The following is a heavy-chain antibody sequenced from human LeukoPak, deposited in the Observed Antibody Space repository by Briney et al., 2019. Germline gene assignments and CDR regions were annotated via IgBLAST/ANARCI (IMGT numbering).Heavy chain of an antibody. J-gene: IGHJ5*02. V-gene: IGHV3-23*01. CDR3: ARESVEGNWFDP. D-gene: IGHD2-15*01. Sequence: PGGSLRLSCGASGFSFSSHAMNWVRQAPGKGLEWVSLIGASGDSTYYADSVKGRFTISRDNAKNSLYLQMNSLRAEDTAVYYCARESVEGNWFDPWGQGTLVTVSS. CDR2: IGASGDST. CDR1: GFSFSSHA.